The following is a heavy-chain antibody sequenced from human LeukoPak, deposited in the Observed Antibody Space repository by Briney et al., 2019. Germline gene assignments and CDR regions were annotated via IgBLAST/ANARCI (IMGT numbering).Heavy chain of an antibody. CDR3: ARDRERDVLADAFDI. CDR2: INRDGNEK. Sequence: GGSLRLSCTASGFTFSGYWMNWVRQAPGKGLEWVANINRDGNEKHYVDSMKGRFIISRDNAKNSLYLQMNSLRAEDTAVYYCARDRERDVLADAFDIWGQGTMVTVSS. J-gene: IGHJ3*02. D-gene: IGHD1-26*01. CDR1: GFTFSGYW. V-gene: IGHV3-7*01.